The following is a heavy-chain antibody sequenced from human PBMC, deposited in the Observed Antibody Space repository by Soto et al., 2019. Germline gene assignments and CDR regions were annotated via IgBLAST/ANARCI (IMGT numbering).Heavy chain of an antibody. CDR3: ARAWPYYDYVWGNQKQPLDY. V-gene: IGHV1-18*01. J-gene: IGHJ4*02. Sequence: GASVKVSCKASGYTFTSYGISWVRQAPGQGLEWMGWISAYNGNTNYAQKLQGRVTMTTDTSTSTAYMELRSLRSDDTAVYYCARAWPYYDYVWGNQKQPLDYWGQGTMVTVSS. CDR2: ISAYNGNT. CDR1: GYTFTSYG. D-gene: IGHD3-16*01.